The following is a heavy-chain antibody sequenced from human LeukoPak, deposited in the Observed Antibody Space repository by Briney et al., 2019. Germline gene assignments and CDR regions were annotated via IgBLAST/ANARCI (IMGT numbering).Heavy chain of an antibody. Sequence: PSETLSLTCTVSGGSISSYYWSWIRQPPGKGLEWIGEINHSGSTNCNPSLKSRVTISVDTSKNQFSLKLSSVTAADTAVYYCARGPGGSSSWYLGRSMDVWGQGTTVTVSS. V-gene: IGHV4-34*01. CDR1: GGSISSYY. J-gene: IGHJ6*02. D-gene: IGHD6-13*01. CDR2: INHSGST. CDR3: ARGPGGSSSWYLGRSMDV.